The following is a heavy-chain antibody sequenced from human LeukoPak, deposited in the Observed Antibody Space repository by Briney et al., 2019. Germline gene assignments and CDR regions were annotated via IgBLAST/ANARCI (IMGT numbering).Heavy chain of an antibody. CDR1: GFTFDDYA. CDR3: ARVSTVTTPVDEY. D-gene: IGHD4-17*01. CDR2: ISYDGSNK. V-gene: IGHV3-30*04. J-gene: IGHJ4*02. Sequence: GRSLRLSCAASGFTFDDYAMHWVRQAPGKGLEWVAVISYDGSNKYYADSVKGRFTISRDNSKNTLYLQMNSLRAEDTAVYYCARVSTVTTPVDEYWGQGTLVTVSS.